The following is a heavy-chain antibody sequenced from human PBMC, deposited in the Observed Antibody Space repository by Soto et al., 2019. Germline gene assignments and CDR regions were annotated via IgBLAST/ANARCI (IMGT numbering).Heavy chain of an antibody. D-gene: IGHD6-6*01. J-gene: IGHJ4*02. CDR2: INHSGNT. V-gene: IGHV4-34*01. CDR1: GGSFSGYY. Sequence: QMHLQQWGAGLLKPSETLSLTCAVYGGSFSGYYWSWIRQSPGKGLEWMGEINHSGNTNYSPSLKSRVTISVDTSKNQFSLNLSSVTAADTAVYYCARGGDYSTSFDYWGQGTLVTVSS. CDR3: ARGGDYSTSFDY.